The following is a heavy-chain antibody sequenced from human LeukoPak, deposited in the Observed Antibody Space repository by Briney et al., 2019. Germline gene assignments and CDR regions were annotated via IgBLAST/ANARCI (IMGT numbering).Heavy chain of an antibody. J-gene: IGHJ5*02. Sequence: ASVKVSCKASGYTLTSYGISWVRQAPGQGLEWMGWISAYNGNTNYAQKLQGRVTMTTDTSTSTAYMELRSLRSDDTAVYYCARDIRGRRGGSYPNWFDPWGQGTLVTVSS. CDR1: GYTLTSYG. CDR3: ARDIRGRRGGSYPNWFDP. CDR2: ISAYNGNT. V-gene: IGHV1-18*01. D-gene: IGHD1-26*01.